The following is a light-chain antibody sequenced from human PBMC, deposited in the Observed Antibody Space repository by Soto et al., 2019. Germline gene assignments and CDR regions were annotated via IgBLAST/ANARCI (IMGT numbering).Light chain of an antibody. Sequence: QSALTQPPSASGSPGQSVTISCTGTSSDVGGYNYVSWYQQHPGKAPKLMIYEVSNPPSGVPDRFSGSKSGNTASLTVSGLQAEDEADYYCSSNAGSNNGVFGGGTKLTVL. CDR1: SSDVGGYNY. J-gene: IGLJ3*02. CDR2: EVS. V-gene: IGLV2-8*01. CDR3: SSNAGSNNGV.